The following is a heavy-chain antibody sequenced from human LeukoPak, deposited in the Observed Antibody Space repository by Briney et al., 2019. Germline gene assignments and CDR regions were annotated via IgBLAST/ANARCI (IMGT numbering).Heavy chain of an antibody. CDR1: GLIFSNYG. J-gene: IGHJ6*04. CDR2: ICYDGNEK. Sequence: GGSLRLSCVAPGLIFSNYGMHWVRQAPGKGLDWVSFICYDGNEKQYADSMRGRVTISRDNSKGTLFLQMTSLRPEDTAVYYCAKAYGSRLLKGDHQNMDVWGKGTTVIVSS. V-gene: IGHV3-30*02. D-gene: IGHD2-21*02. CDR3: AKAYGSRLLKGDHQNMDV.